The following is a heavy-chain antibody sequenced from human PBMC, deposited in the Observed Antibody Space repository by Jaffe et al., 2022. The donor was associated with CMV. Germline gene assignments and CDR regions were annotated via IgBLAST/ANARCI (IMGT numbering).Heavy chain of an antibody. J-gene: IGHJ5*02. D-gene: IGHD3-9*01. CDR3: ARQGRNYDILTGYNGNWFDP. V-gene: IGHV4-39*01. CDR2: IYYSGST. Sequence: QLQLQESGPGLVKPSETLSLTCTVSGGSISSSSYYWGWIRQPPGKGLEWIGSIYYSGSTYYNPSLKSRVTISVDTSKNQFSLKLSSVTAADTAVYYCARQGRNYDILTGYNGNWFDPWGQGTLVTVSS. CDR1: GGSISSSSYY.